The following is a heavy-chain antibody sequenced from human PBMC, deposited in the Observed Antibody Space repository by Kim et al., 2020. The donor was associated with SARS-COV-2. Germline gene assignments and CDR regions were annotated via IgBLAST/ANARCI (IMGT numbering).Heavy chain of an antibody. D-gene: IGHD6-19*01. CDR3: ARRMDSNGWYYFDY. CDR1: GFTSSSYW. V-gene: IGHV3-74*01. J-gene: IGHJ4*02. CDR2: INSDGRST. Sequence: GGSLRLSCAASGFTSSSYWMHWVRQAPGKGLVWVSRINSDGRSTSYADSVKGRFTISRDNAKNTLYLQMNSLRAEDTAVYYCARRMDSNGWYYFDYWGQGTLVTVSS.